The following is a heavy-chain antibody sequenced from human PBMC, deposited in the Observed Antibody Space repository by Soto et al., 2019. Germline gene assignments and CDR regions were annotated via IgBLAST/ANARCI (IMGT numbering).Heavy chain of an antibody. CDR1: GGSISSGGYY. Sequence: QVQLQESGPGLVKPSQTLSLTCTVSGGSISSGGYYWSWIRQHPGKGLEWIGYIYYSGSTYYNPSLKSRVTISVDTSKNQFSLKLRSVTAADTAVYYCARDGWVSSRYYMDVWGKGTTVTVSS. D-gene: IGHD2-2*01. J-gene: IGHJ6*03. V-gene: IGHV4-31*03. CDR3: ARDGWVSSRYYMDV. CDR2: IYYSGST.